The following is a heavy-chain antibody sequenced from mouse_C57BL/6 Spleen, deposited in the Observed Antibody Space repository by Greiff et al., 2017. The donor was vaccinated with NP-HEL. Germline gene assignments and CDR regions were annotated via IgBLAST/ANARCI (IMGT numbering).Heavy chain of an antibody. J-gene: IGHJ2*01. Sequence: VQLQQSGAELVKPGASVKISCKASGYTFTDYYINWVKQRPGQGLEWIGKIGPGRGSTYYNEKFKGKATLTADKSSSTAYMQLSSLTSEDSAVYFCGRRRGDYYGSSPHYWGQGTTRTGSS. CDR2: IGPGRGST. CDR3: GRRRGDYYGSSPHY. D-gene: IGHD1-1*01. V-gene: IGHV1-77*01. CDR1: GYTFTDYY.